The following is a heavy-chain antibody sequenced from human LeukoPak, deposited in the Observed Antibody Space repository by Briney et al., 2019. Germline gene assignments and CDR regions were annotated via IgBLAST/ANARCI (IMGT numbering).Heavy chain of an antibody. V-gene: IGHV3-66*01. Sequence: GGSLRLSCAASGFTVSSNYMSWVRQAPGKGLEWVSVIYCGGSTYYADSVKGRFTISRDNSKNTLYLQMNSLRAEDTAVYYCARDQAHYYGSGSYKFYYYYGMDVWGQGTTVTVSS. J-gene: IGHJ6*02. CDR2: IYCGGST. CDR3: ARDQAHYYGSGSYKFYYYYGMDV. CDR1: GFTVSSNY. D-gene: IGHD3-10*01.